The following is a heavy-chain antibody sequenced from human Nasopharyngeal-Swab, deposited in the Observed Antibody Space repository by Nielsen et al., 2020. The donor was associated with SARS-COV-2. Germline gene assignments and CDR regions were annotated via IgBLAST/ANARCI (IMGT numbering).Heavy chain of an antibody. D-gene: IGHD5-12*01. CDR2: IYHNGKT. CDR3: ARGGYSHGLDY. J-gene: IGHJ4*02. CDR1: GVSISSPKW. V-gene: IGHV4-4*02. Sequence: SETLSLTCALSGVSISSPKWWKYVRPAPGKRLEWIGEIYHNGKTNYNQSLKSRVTLSLDKSKNQFYLKLTSVTAADTAVYYCARGGYSHGLDYWGQGTLVTVSS.